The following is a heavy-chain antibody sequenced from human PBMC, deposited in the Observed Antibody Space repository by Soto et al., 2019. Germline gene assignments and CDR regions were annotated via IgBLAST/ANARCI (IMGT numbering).Heavy chain of an antibody. CDR2: IYHSGNT. V-gene: IGHV4-38-2*01. D-gene: IGHD2-2*01. CDR3: AICVSTACERPWGLPLFDL. Sequence: SETLSLTCAVSSFSISSGYYWGWVRQPTGKGLEWIGSIYHSGNTNYSHSLKSRVTISIDTTKKQLSLTWRTVTAADAAVYYSAICVSTACERPWGLPLFDLWGQGSLVTVS. CDR1: SFSISSGYY. J-gene: IGHJ4*02.